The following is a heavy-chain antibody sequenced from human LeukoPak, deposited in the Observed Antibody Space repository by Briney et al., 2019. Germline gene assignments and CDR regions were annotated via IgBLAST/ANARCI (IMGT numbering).Heavy chain of an antibody. CDR2: INHSGST. D-gene: IGHD2-2*01. J-gene: IGHJ5*02. V-gene: IGHV4-39*07. CDR3: AARPGSDIVVVPAASGRFDP. CDR1: GGSISSSSYY. Sequence: PSETLSLTCTVSGGSISSSSYYWGWIRQPPGKGLEWIGEINHSGSTNYNPSLKSRVTISVDTSKNQFSLKLSSVTAADTAVYYCAARPGSDIVVVPAASGRFDPWGQGTLVTVSS.